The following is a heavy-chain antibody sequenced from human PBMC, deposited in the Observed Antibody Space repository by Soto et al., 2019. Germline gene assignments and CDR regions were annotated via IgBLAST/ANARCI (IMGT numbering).Heavy chain of an antibody. CDR1: GYSFTNYW. Sequence: GESLKISCKGSGYSFTNYWIGWVRQMPGKGLEWMGIIYPGDSDTRYSPSFQGQVTISADKSISTAYLQWSRLKASDTAMYYCATLANIFDFDNWGHGTLVTVSS. CDR3: ATLANIFDFDN. CDR2: IYPGDSDT. J-gene: IGHJ4*01. D-gene: IGHD2-21*01. V-gene: IGHV5-51*01.